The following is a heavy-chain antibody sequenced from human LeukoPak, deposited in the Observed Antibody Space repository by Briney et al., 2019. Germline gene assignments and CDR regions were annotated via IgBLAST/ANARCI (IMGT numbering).Heavy chain of an antibody. D-gene: IGHD4-17*01. Sequence: SGGSLRLSCAASGFTFSSYTMNWVRQAPGKGLEWVSSISSGSTNIQYADSVKGRFTVSRDSAKNSLYLQMSSLRAEDTAVYYCARAFYGDLDYWGQGTLVTVSS. CDR3: ARAFYGDLDY. V-gene: IGHV3-21*06. J-gene: IGHJ4*02. CDR2: ISSGSTNI. CDR1: GFTFSSYT.